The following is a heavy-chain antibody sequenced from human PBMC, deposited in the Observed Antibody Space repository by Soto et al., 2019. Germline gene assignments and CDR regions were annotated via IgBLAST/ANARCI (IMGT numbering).Heavy chain of an antibody. CDR2: ISDSSNTI. V-gene: IGHV3-48*01. CDR3: ARDYLVVPHRVIDY. Sequence: GGSLRLSCAASGFTFNTYNMNWVRQAPGKGLEWVSYISDSSNTIHYADSVKGRFTISRDNAKNTLYLQMNSLRAEDTAVYYCARDYLVVPHRVIDYWGQGTLVTVSS. J-gene: IGHJ4*02. CDR1: GFTFNTYN. D-gene: IGHD2-2*01.